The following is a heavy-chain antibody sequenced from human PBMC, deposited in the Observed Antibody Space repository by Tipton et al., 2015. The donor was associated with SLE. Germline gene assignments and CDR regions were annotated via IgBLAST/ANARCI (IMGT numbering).Heavy chain of an antibody. CDR1: GYTFTSYY. CDR3: ARDHYYDSSGPAYYYDY. D-gene: IGHD3-22*01. Sequence: QSGAEVKKPGASVKVSCTASGYTFTSYYMHWVRQAPGQGLEWMGIINPSGGSTSYAQKFQGRVTMTRDTSTSTVYMGLSSLRSEDTAVYYCARDHYYDSSGPAYYYDYWGQGTLVTVSS. CDR2: INPSGGST. J-gene: IGHJ4*02. V-gene: IGHV1-46*01.